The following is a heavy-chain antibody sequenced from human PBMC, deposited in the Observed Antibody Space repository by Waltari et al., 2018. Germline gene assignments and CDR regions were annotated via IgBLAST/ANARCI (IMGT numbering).Heavy chain of an antibody. J-gene: IGHJ4*02. CDR1: GFTVSSNY. V-gene: IGHV3-66*02. CDR2: IYSVGRT. D-gene: IGHD3-10*01. CDR3: ARAPSHQFGEPFDY. Sequence: EVQLVESGGGLVQPGGSLRLSCAASGFTVSSNYMSWVRQAPGKWLEWVSVIYSVGRTYYADAVKGRFTISRDNSKNTLYLQMNSLRAEDTAVYYCARAPSHQFGEPFDYWGQGTLVTVSS.